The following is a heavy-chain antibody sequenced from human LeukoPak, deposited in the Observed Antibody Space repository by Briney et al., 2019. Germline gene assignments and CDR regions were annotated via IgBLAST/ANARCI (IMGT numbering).Heavy chain of an antibody. V-gene: IGHV4-4*02. CDR3: ARARYSSGWYRFDY. J-gene: IGHJ4*02. Sequence: PSETLSLTCAVSGGSISSSNWWSWVRQPPGKGLEWIGEIYHSGSTNYNPSLKSRVTISVDKSKNQFSLKLSSVTAADTAVYYCARARYSSGWYRFDYWGQGTLVTVSS. CDR2: IYHSGST. D-gene: IGHD6-19*01. CDR1: GGSISSSNW.